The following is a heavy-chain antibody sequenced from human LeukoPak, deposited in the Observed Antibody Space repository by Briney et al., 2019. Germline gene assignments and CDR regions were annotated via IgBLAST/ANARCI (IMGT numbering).Heavy chain of an antibody. CDR2: ISGSGGST. Sequence: GGSLRLSCAASGFTFRNYALSWVRQAPGKGLEWVASISGSGGSTYYADSVKGRFTISRDNSKNTLYLQMNSLRAEDTAVYYCAKGGFDILTGYYPYYFDYWGQGTLVTVSS. D-gene: IGHD3-9*01. V-gene: IGHV3-23*01. J-gene: IGHJ4*02. CDR3: AKGGFDILTGYYPYYFDY. CDR1: GFTFRNYA.